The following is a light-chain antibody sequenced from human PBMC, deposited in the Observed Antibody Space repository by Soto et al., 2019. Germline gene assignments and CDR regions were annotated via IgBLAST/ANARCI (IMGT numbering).Light chain of an antibody. V-gene: IGKV1-5*03. CDR1: QSISSW. Sequence: DIQMTQSPSTLSASVGDRVTITCRASQSISSWLAWYQQKPGKAPNLLIYKASSLESGVPSRFSASGSGTEFTLTISSLQTDDFETYYGDEYNSYLYTVGQGTKLEIK. CDR3: DEYNSYLYT. J-gene: IGKJ2*01. CDR2: KAS.